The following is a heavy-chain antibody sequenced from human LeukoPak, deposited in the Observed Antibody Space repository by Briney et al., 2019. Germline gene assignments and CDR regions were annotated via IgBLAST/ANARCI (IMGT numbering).Heavy chain of an antibody. J-gene: IGHJ4*02. Sequence: GGSLRLSCAASGFTLSGSTMNWVRQAPGKGLEWVSFISTSSSYIYYADSVKGRFTISRDNAKNSLYLQMNSLRAEDTAVYYCARGYSGSPVPFDYWGQGTLVTVSS. CDR1: GFTLSGST. CDR3: ARGYSGSPVPFDY. CDR2: ISTSSSYI. V-gene: IGHV3-21*01. D-gene: IGHD1-26*01.